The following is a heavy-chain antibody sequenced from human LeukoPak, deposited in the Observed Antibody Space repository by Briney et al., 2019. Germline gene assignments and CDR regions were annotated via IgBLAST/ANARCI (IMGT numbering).Heavy chain of an antibody. D-gene: IGHD6-13*01. CDR2: IYPSDSDT. Sequence: GESLKTSCHASGYIFTTYWIGWVRQMPGKGLEWMGIIYPSDSDTRYNPSFQGQVTISADKSISTAYLQLSRLEASDTAIYYCARGYSSSWAFDYWGQGTLVTVSS. CDR3: ARGYSSSWAFDY. CDR1: GYIFTTYW. J-gene: IGHJ4*02. V-gene: IGHV5-51*01.